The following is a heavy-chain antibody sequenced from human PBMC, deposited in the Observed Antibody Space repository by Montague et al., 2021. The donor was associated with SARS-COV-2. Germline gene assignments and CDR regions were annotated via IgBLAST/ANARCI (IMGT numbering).Heavy chain of an antibody. J-gene: IGHJ3*02. Sequence: SLRRSCAASGFTFSSYWMHWVRQAPGKGLVWVSHMNSDGSSRGYADAARGRFTISRDNAKNTLYLEMSSLRAEDTAVYYCTKGGYYRFDAFDIWGQGTMVTVSS. D-gene: IGHD3-3*01. CDR1: GFTFSSYW. CDR3: TKGGYYRFDAFDI. V-gene: IGHV3-74*01. CDR2: MNSDGSSR.